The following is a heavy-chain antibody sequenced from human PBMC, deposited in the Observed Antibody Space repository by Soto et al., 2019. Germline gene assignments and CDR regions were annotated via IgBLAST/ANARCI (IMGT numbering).Heavy chain of an antibody. V-gene: IGHV4-59*01. J-gene: IGHJ6*03. CDR2: MYDSGST. CDR1: GDSISTYF. D-gene: IGHD5-12*01. CDR3: SREVARPDNYDYYMDV. Sequence: SETLSLTCAVSGDSISTYFWSWIRQPPGKGLEWIGYMYDSGSTNYNPSLESRVTISIYTSKNQFSLRLSSVTAADTAVYYCSREVARPDNYDYYMDVWGKGTTVTVSS.